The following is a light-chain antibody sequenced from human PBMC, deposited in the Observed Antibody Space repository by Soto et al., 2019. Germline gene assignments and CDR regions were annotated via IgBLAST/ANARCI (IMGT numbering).Light chain of an antibody. CDR2: EVS. Sequence: QSVLQQPSSLSRSPRDSSTLSCTDTSSDVGGYNYVSWYQQHPGKAPKLMIFEVSNRPSGVSNRFSGSKSGNTASLTISGLQAEDEADYYCSSYTSSSDVFRTGHKGIV. CDR1: SSDVGGYNY. CDR3: SSYTSSSDV. J-gene: IGLJ1*01. V-gene: IGLV2-14*01.